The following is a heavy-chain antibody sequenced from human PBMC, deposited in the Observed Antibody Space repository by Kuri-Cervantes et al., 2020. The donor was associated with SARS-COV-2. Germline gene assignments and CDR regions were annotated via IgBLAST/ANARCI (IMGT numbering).Heavy chain of an antibody. V-gene: IGHV3-74*01. CDR3: ARAPSGSPTDY. CDR1: GFTFSRDT. CDR2: MNGDGSSI. Sequence: LSLTCAASGFTFSRDTMYWVRQAPGKGLVWVSRMNGDGSSITYADSVKGRFTISRDNAKNTLYLQMNSLRVEDTAVYFCARAPSGSPTDYWGRGTLVTGSS. J-gene: IGHJ4*02. D-gene: IGHD1-26*01.